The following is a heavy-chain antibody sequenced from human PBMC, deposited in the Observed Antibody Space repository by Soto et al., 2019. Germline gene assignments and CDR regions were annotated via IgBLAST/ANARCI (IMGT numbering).Heavy chain of an antibody. D-gene: IGHD2-21*02. V-gene: IGHV1-69*13. Sequence: ASGKVSCKASGGTFSSYAISWVRQAPGQGLEWMGGIIPIFGTANYAQKFQGRVTITADESTSTAYMELSSLRSEDTAVYYCARGLAYCGGDCYSDYWGQGTLVTVSS. CDR1: GGTFSSYA. CDR2: IIPIFGTA. CDR3: ARGLAYCGGDCYSDY. J-gene: IGHJ4*02.